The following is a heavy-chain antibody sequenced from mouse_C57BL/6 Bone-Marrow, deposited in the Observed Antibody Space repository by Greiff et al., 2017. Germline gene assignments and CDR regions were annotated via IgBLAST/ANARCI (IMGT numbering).Heavy chain of an antibody. D-gene: IGHD2-4*01. Sequence: VQLQQSGAELAKPGASVKLSCKASGYTFTSYWMHWVKQRPGQGLEWIGYINPSSGYTKYNQKFKDKATLTADNSSSTADMQLSSLTYEDSAVYYCAREAIYYDYDRHGYYYAMDYWGQGTSVTVSS. V-gene: IGHV1-7*01. J-gene: IGHJ4*01. CDR3: AREAIYYDYDRHGYYYAMDY. CDR2: INPSSGYT. CDR1: GYTFTSYW.